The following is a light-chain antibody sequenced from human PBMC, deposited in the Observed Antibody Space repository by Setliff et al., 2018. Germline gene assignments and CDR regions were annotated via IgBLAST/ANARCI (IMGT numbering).Light chain of an antibody. J-gene: IGLJ1*01. CDR2: DVS. V-gene: IGLV2-14*03. CDR1: SSDVGAYNY. Sequence: QSALAQPASVSGSPGQSITISCTGTSSDVGAYNYVSWYQQHPDKAPQLIIYDVSNRPSGVSSPFSGSKSGNTASLTISGLQAEDEADYYCTSYTSSITYVFGTGTKVTVL. CDR3: TSYTSSITYV.